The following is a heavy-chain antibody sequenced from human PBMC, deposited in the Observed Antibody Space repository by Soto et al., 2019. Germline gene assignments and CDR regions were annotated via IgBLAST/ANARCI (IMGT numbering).Heavy chain of an antibody. CDR1: EFTFSSYA. D-gene: IGHD6-13*01. V-gene: IGHV3-33*01. CDR2: IWDDGSNK. CDR3: ARDRELAPFDI. J-gene: IGHJ3*02. Sequence: QVHLVESGGGVVQPGRSLRLSCAASEFTFSSYAMHWVRQAPGKGLEWVAVIWDDGSNKKHADSVKGRFTISRDNSKNTLYLQMNSLRAEDTAVYFCARDRELAPFDIWGQGTVLTVSS.